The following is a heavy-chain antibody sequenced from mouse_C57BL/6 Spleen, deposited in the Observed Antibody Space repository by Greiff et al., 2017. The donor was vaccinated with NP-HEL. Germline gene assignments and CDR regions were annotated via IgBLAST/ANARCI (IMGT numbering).Heavy chain of an antibody. Sequence: QVQLQQSGAELVKPGASVKLSCKASGYTFTSYWMHWVKQRPGQGLEWIGMIHPNSGSTNYNEKFKSKATLTVDKSSSTAYMQLSSLTSEDSAVYYCARSDYYAFDYWGQGTTLTVSS. D-gene: IGHD1-1*01. CDR1: GYTFTSYW. CDR3: ARSDYYAFDY. CDR2: IHPNSGST. V-gene: IGHV1-64*01. J-gene: IGHJ2*01.